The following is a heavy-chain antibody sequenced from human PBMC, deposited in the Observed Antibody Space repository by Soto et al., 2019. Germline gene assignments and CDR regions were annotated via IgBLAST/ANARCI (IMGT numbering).Heavy chain of an antibody. CDR2: ISGSGGST. J-gene: IGHJ4*02. V-gene: IGHV3-23*01. Sequence: GGSLRLSCAASGFTFSSYAMSWVRQAPGKGLEWVSAISGSGGSTYYADSVKGRFTISRDNSKNTLYLQMNSLRAEDTAVYYCATGQYSSGWYEDPRFDYWGQGTLVTVSS. CDR1: GFTFSSYA. D-gene: IGHD6-19*01. CDR3: ATGQYSSGWYEDPRFDY.